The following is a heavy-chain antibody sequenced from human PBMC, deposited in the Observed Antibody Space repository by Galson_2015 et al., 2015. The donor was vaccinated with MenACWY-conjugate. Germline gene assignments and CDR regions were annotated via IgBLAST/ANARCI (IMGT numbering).Heavy chain of an antibody. CDR1: GFTVSSNY. Sequence: LRLSCAASGFTVSSNYMSWVRQAPGKGLEWVSVIYSGGSTYYADSVKGRFTISRDNSKNTLYLQMNSLRAEDTAVYYCARVRGEQQPYIDYWGQGTLVTVSS. J-gene: IGHJ4*02. CDR3: ARVRGEQQPYIDY. V-gene: IGHV3-53*01. CDR2: IYSGGST. D-gene: IGHD6-13*01.